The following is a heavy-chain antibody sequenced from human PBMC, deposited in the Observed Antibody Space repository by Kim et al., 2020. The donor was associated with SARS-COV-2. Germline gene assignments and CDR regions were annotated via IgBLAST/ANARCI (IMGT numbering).Heavy chain of an antibody. CDR2: IIPIFGTA. D-gene: IGHD1-1*01. V-gene: IGHV1-69*13. CDR1: GGTFSSYA. CDR3: ARGRLRTGTIFDY. Sequence: SVKVSCKASGGTFSSYAISWVRQAPGQGLEWMGGIIPIFGTANYAQKFQGRVTITADESTSTAYMELSSLRSEDTAVYYCARGRLRTGTIFDYWGQGTLVTVSS. J-gene: IGHJ4*02.